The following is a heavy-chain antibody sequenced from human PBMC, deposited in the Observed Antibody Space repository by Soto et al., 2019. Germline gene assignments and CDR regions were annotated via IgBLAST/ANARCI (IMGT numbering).Heavy chain of an antibody. CDR3: ARERVATTANYYYYGMDV. V-gene: IGHV3-7*03. Sequence: GGSLRLSCAASGFTFSSYWMSWVRQAPGKGLEWVANIKQDGSEKYYVDSVKGRFTISRDNAKNSLYLQMNSPRAEDTAVYYCARERVATTANYYYYGMDVWGQGTTVTVSS. CDR1: GFTFSSYW. J-gene: IGHJ6*02. CDR2: IKQDGSEK. D-gene: IGHD5-12*01.